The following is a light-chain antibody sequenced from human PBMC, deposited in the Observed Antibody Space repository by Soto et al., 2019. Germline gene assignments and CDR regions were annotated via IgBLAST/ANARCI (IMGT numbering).Light chain of an antibody. CDR1: QSVSSK. CDR2: GAS. CDR3: QQYSNWLFT. V-gene: IGKV3-15*01. Sequence: EIVMTQSPPTLSASPGERATLSCRASQSVSSKLAWYQQKPGQAPRLLIYGASTRATDIPARFSGSGSGTEFTLTISSLQSEDFAVYFCQQYSNWLFTFGPGTRVDIK. J-gene: IGKJ3*01.